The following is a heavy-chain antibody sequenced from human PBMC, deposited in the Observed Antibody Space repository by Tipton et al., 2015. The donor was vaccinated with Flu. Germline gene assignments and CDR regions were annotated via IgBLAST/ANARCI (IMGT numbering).Heavy chain of an antibody. CDR2: IYYSGST. CDR3: ARHAVSSIAARTHYYYGMDV. V-gene: IGHV4-59*08. Sequence: TLSLTCTVSGGSISSYYWSWIRQPPGKGLEWIGYIYYSGSTNYNPSLKSRVTISVDTSKNQFSLKLSSVTAADTAVYYCARHAVSSIAARTHYYYGMDVWGQGTTVTVSS. D-gene: IGHD6-6*01. CDR1: GGSISSYY. J-gene: IGHJ6*02.